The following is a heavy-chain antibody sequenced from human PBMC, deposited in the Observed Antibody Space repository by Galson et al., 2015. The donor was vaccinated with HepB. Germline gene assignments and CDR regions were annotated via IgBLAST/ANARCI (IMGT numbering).Heavy chain of an antibody. D-gene: IGHD3-22*01. CDR2: ISYDESNK. CDR1: GFTFSRYG. Sequence: SLRLSCAASGFTFSRYGMHWVRQAPGKGLEWVAAISYDESNKYYTDSVKGRFTISRDNSKNTLYLQMNSLRAEDTAMYYCAKTYYYDSSGYYSTGGAPFDIWGQGTMVTVSS. CDR3: AKTYYYDSSGYYSTGGAPFDI. V-gene: IGHV3-30*18. J-gene: IGHJ3*02.